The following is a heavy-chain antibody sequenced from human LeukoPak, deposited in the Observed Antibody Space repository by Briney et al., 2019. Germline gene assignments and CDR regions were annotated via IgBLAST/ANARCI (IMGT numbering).Heavy chain of an antibody. Sequence: GGSLRLSCAASGFTFSNAWMNWVRQAPGKGLEWVSYISSSGSTIYYADSVKGRFTISRDNAKNSLYLQMNSLRAEDTAVYYCARVPSSGYDHYFDYWGQGTLVTVSS. CDR2: ISSSGSTI. J-gene: IGHJ4*02. V-gene: IGHV3-48*04. CDR3: ARVPSSGYDHYFDY. D-gene: IGHD5-12*01. CDR1: GFTFSNAW.